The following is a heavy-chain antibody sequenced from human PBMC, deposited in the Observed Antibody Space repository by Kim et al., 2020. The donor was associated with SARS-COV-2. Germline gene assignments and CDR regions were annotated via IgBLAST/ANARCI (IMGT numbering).Heavy chain of an antibody. V-gene: IGHV3-7*01. D-gene: IGHD2-21*02. Sequence: YYVEYGKGRFTSSRDNAKNSLYLQMNGLRAEDTAVYYCARWVTPSDAFDIWGQGTMVTVSS. J-gene: IGHJ3*02. CDR3: ARWVTPSDAFDI.